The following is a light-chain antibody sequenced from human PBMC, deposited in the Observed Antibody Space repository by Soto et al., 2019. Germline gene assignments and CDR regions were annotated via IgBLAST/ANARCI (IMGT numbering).Light chain of an antibody. CDR3: CSFAGNYIYV. CDR1: SSDVGGYNY. CDR2: DVS. J-gene: IGLJ1*01. Sequence: QSVLTQPRSVSGSPGQSVTISCTGTSSDVGGYNYVSWYLQHPGKAPKVMIYDVSKRPSGVPDRFSGSKSGNTASLTISGLQSEDDADYYCCSFAGNYIYVFGNGTKVTV. V-gene: IGLV2-11*01.